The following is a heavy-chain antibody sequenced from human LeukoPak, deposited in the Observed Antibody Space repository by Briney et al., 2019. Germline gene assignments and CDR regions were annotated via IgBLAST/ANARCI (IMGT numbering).Heavy chain of an antibody. CDR2: IYTSGST. D-gene: IGHD6-19*01. CDR3: ARNSGGSGWLR. J-gene: IGHJ4*02. Sequence: PSETLSLTCTGSGGSISSYYWSWIRQPAGKGLEGIGRIYTSGSTNYNPSLKSPVTMSVDTSKNPSSLKLSSVTAADTAVYYCARNSGGSGWLRWGQGSLVTVSS. V-gene: IGHV4-4*07. CDR1: GGSISSYY.